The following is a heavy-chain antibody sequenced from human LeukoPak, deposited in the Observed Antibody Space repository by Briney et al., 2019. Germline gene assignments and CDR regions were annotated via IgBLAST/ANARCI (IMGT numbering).Heavy chain of an antibody. CDR2: IYDSGST. Sequence: SETLSLTCTVSGGFIRSSYYYWGWIRQPPGKGLEWIGSIYDSGSTYYNPSLKSRVTISVDTSKNQFSLKLSSVTAADTAVYYCASGGEDGDYFRFDYWGQGTLVIVSS. D-gene: IGHD4-17*01. CDR1: GGFIRSSYYY. CDR3: ASGGEDGDYFRFDY. V-gene: IGHV4-39*07. J-gene: IGHJ4*02.